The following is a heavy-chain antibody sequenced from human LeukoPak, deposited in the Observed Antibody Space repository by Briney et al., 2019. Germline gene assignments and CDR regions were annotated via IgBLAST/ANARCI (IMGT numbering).Heavy chain of an antibody. V-gene: IGHV3-30*18. Sequence: QPGGSLRLSCAASGFTFSSYGMHWVRQAPGKGLEWVAVISYDGSNKYYADSVKGRFTISRDNSKNTLYLQMNSLRAEDTAVYYCAKDRGRYCSGGSCYEYYYGMDVWGQGTTVTVSS. CDR2: ISYDGSNK. J-gene: IGHJ6*02. CDR1: GFTFSSYG. CDR3: AKDRGRYCSGGSCYEYYYGMDV. D-gene: IGHD2-15*01.